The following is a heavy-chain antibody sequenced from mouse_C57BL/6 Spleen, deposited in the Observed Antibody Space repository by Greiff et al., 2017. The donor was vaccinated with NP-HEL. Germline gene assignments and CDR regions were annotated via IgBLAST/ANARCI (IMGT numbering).Heavy chain of an antibody. Sequence: QVQLQQSGAELVKPGASVKISCKASGYAFSSYWMNWVKQRPGKGLEWIGQIYPGDGDTNYNGKFKGKATLTADKSSSTAYMQLSSLTSEDSAVYFCAREVYDGYPWYFDVWGTGTTVTVSS. CDR3: AREVYDGYPWYFDV. D-gene: IGHD2-3*01. CDR1: GYAFSSYW. CDR2: IYPGDGDT. V-gene: IGHV1-80*01. J-gene: IGHJ1*03.